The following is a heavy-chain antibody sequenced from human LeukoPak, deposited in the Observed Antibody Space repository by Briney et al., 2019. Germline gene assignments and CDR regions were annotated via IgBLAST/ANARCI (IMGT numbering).Heavy chain of an antibody. Sequence: GGSLRLSCGASGFTFSNYAMHWVRQAPGKGLEWVAFIRYDGSNKYYADSVKGRFTISRDNSKNTLYLQMNSLRAEDAAVYYCAKDTRGDYGWDFDYWGQGTLVTVSS. V-gene: IGHV3-30*02. CDR3: AKDTRGDYGWDFDY. J-gene: IGHJ4*02. CDR1: GFTFSNYA. D-gene: IGHD3-10*01. CDR2: IRYDGSNK.